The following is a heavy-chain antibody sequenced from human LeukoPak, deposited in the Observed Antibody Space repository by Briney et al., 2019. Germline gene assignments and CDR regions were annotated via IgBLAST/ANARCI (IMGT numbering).Heavy chain of an antibody. CDR1: GFTFDDYG. V-gene: IGHV3-20*01. Sequence: PGGSLRLSCAASGFTFDDYGMSWVRQARGRGLEWVSGINWNGGSTGYADSVKGRFTISRDNAKNSLYLQMNSLRAEDTALYHCARNTAAGLFDYWGQGTLVTVSS. J-gene: IGHJ4*02. CDR2: INWNGGST. CDR3: ARNTAAGLFDY. D-gene: IGHD6-13*01.